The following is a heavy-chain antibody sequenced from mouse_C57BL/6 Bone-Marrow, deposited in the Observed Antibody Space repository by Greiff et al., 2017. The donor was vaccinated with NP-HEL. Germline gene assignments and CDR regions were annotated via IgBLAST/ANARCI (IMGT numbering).Heavy chain of an antibody. CDR3: AREEGSNWCYFDY. V-gene: IGHV1-82*01. CDR2: IYPGDGDN. CDR1: GYAFSSSW. J-gene: IGHJ2*01. Sequence: QVQLQQSGPELVKPGASVKISCKASGYAFSSSWMNWVKQRPGKGLEWIGRIYPGDGDNNYNGKFKGKATPTADKSSSNAHMQLSSLTSEDSAVYFCAREEGSNWCYFDYWGQGTTLTVSS. D-gene: IGHD4-1*01.